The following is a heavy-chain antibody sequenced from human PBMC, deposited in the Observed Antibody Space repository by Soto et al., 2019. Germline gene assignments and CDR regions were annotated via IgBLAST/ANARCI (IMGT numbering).Heavy chain of an antibody. CDR1: GFTFSSYW. V-gene: IGHV3-7*03. CDR3: ARDNGYNYYGFDY. J-gene: IGHJ4*02. D-gene: IGHD5-12*01. Sequence: PGGSLRLSCAASGFTFSSYWMSWVRQAPGKGLEWVANIKQDGSEKYYVDSVKGRFTISRDNAKNSLYLQMNSLRAEDTAVYYCARDNGYNYYGFDYWGQGTLVTVSS. CDR2: IKQDGSEK.